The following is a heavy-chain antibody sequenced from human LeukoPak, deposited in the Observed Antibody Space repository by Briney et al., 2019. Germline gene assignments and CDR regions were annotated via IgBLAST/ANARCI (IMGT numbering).Heavy chain of an antibody. J-gene: IGHJ5*02. Sequence: SETLSLTCAVSGYSISSGYYWGWIRQPPGKGLEWIGYIYYSGSTNYNPSLKSRVTISVDTSKNQFSLKLSSVTAADTAVYYCARDGCSGGSCRGGGSWFDPWGQGTLVTVSS. V-gene: IGHV4-38-2*02. CDR2: IYYSGST. CDR1: GYSISSGYY. D-gene: IGHD2-15*01. CDR3: ARDGCSGGSCRGGGSWFDP.